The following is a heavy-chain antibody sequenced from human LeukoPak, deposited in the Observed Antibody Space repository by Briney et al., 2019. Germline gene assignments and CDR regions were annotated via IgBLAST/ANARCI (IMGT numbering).Heavy chain of an antibody. J-gene: IGHJ6*03. D-gene: IGHD2-21*01. CDR3: AKGFRSIDV. V-gene: IGHV3-23*01. CDR1: GFTLSSDA. Sequence: GTSLRLSCAASGFTLSSDAMSWVRQAPGKGLEWVSVISGSGGGTKYADSVKGRFTISRDNSKNTLYLQMSSLRAEDTAVYYCAKGFRSIDVWGKGATVTVSS. CDR2: ISGSGGGT.